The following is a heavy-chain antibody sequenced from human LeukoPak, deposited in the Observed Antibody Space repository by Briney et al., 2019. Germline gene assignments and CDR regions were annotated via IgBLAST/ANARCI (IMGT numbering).Heavy chain of an antibody. D-gene: IGHD5-18*01. J-gene: IGHJ3*02. CDR2: IIPILVIA. CDR3: AKFVDTAMVQGPSDAFDI. Sequence: GASVKVSCKASGGTFSSYTISRVRQAPGQGLEWMGRIIPILVIANYAQKFQGRVTITADKSTSTAYMELSSLRSEDTAVYYCAKFVDTAMVQGPSDAFDIWGQGTMVTVSS. CDR1: GGTFSSYT. V-gene: IGHV1-69*02.